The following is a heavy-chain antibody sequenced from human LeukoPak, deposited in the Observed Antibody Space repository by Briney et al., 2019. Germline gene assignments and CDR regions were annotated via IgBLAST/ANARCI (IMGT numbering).Heavy chain of an antibody. CDR3: ARGYYDSCGYYQTFDP. V-gene: IGHV1-8*01. CDR2: MNPNSGST. Sequence: ASVTVSCKASGYTFTSYDINWVRQATGQGLEWMGWMNPNSGSTGYAQKFQGRVTMTRNTSISTAYMELSSLRSEDTAVYYCARGYYDSCGYYQTFDPWGQGTLVTVSS. CDR1: GYTFTSYD. J-gene: IGHJ5*02. D-gene: IGHD3-22*01.